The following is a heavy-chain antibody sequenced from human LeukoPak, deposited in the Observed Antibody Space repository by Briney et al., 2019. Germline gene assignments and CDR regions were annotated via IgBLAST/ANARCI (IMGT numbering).Heavy chain of an antibody. CDR2: IIPILGIT. CDR3: AREGSGSLPHLDH. D-gene: IGHD3-10*01. V-gene: IGHV1-69*04. J-gene: IGHJ4*02. CDR1: GGTFSYYA. Sequence: SVKVSCKASGGTFSYYAISWVRQAPGQGLEWMGRIIPILGITNYAQKFQGRVTITADKSTSTAYMELSSLRSEDTAVYYCAREGSGSLPHLDHWGQGTLVTVSS.